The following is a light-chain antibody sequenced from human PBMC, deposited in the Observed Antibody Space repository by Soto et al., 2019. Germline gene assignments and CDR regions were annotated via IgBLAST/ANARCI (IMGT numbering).Light chain of an antibody. CDR1: QSVSSY. CDR2: DAS. V-gene: IGKV3-11*01. CDR3: HKRSNWPRT. J-gene: IGKJ1*01. Sequence: EIVLTQSPATLSLSPGERATLSCRASQSVSSYLAWYQQKPGQAPRLLIYDASNRATGIPARFSGSGSGTAFTLTIRSLEPEDFAVYYGHKRSNWPRTFGQGTKVEVK.